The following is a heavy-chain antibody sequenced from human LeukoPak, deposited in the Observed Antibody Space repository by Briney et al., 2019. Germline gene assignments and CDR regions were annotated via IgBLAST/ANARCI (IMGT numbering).Heavy chain of an antibody. Sequence: GASVKVSCKASGYTFTSYDINWVRQATGQGLEWMGWMNPNSGNTGYAQKFQGRVTMTRNTSISTAYMELRSLRSDDTAVYYCARDDPRQWLGPRGYYYYGMDVWGQGTTVTVSS. V-gene: IGHV1-8*01. D-gene: IGHD6-19*01. CDR1: GYTFTSYD. CDR2: MNPNSGNT. J-gene: IGHJ6*02. CDR3: ARDDPRQWLGPRGYYYYGMDV.